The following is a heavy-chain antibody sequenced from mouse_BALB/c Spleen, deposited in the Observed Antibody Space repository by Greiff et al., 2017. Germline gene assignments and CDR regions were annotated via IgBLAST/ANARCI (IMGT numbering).Heavy chain of an antibody. Sequence: EVQVVESGAELVKPGASVKLSCTASGFNIKDTYMHWVKQRPEQGLEWIGRIDPANGNTKYDPKFQGKATITADTSSNTAYLQLSSLTSEDTAVYYCARWGNYYAMDYWGQGTSVTVSS. CDR2: IDPANGNT. J-gene: IGHJ4*01. D-gene: IGHD2-1*01. CDR1: GFNIKDTY. CDR3: ARWGNYYAMDY. V-gene: IGHV14-3*02.